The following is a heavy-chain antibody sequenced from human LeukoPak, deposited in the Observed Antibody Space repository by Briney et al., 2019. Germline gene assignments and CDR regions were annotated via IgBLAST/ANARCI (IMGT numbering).Heavy chain of an antibody. CDR3: ARDQANWLLDY. CDR2: ISSSSSCT. CDR1: GFTFCDYY. V-gene: IGHV3-11*06. J-gene: IGHJ4*02. D-gene: IGHD7-27*01. Sequence: KPGGSLRLSCAASGFTFCDYYMSWIRQAPGKGLEWVSYISSSSSCTNYADSVKGRFTISRDNAKNSLYLQMNSLRAEDTAVYYCARDQANWLLDYWGQGTLVTVSS.